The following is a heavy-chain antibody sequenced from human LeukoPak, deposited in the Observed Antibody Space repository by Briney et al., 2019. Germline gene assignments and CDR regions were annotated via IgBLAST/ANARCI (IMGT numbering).Heavy chain of an antibody. V-gene: IGHV4-4*02. Sequence: PSGTLSLTCAVSGASISSDKWWTWVRQPPGKGLEWIAEIYHNGNTNYNPSLKSRVTISVDKSENQFSLKLSSLSAADTAMYYCVTYDILTGYWGGTTYWGQGILVTVSS. CDR2: IYHNGNT. CDR3: VTYDILTGYWGGTTY. D-gene: IGHD3-9*01. CDR1: GASISSDKW. J-gene: IGHJ4*02.